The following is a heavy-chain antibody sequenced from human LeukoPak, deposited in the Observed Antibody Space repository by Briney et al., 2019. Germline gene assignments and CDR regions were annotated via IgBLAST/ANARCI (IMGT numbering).Heavy chain of an antibody. CDR2: ISSSSRYI. Sequence: ETLSLTCAVYGGSFSGYYWSWIRQPPGKGLEWVSSISSSSRYIYYAASVKGPFTISRDNANNSLYLQMNSLRAEDTAVYYCARVNCSSTSCYRGHFDYWGQGTLVTVSS. J-gene: IGHJ4*02. CDR1: GGSFSGYY. CDR3: ARVNCSSTSCYRGHFDY. V-gene: IGHV3-21*01. D-gene: IGHD2-2*01.